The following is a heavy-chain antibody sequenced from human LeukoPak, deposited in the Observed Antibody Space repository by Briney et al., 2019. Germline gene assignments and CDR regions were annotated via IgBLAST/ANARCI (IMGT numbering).Heavy chain of an antibody. Sequence: PGGSLRLSCAASAFAFSTFAMGWVRQSPGKGLEWLSTINGGGNTTFYADSVKGRFTISRDNSNNTLYLHMDSLRPDDTAIYYCTKELHVAVAVADYYYFYMDVWGRGTAVTVSS. CDR3: TKELHVAVAVADYYYFYMDV. D-gene: IGHD6-19*01. CDR2: INGGGNTT. J-gene: IGHJ6*03. CDR1: AFAFSTFA. V-gene: IGHV3-23*01.